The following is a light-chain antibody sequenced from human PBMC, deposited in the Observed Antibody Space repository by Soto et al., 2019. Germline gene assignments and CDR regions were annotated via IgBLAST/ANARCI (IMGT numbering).Light chain of an antibody. CDR2: EVN. V-gene: IGLV2-14*01. CDR3: CSFTTTSTHV. CDR1: SSDIGAYDY. Sequence: QSALTQPASLSGSPGQSITISCTGTSSDIGAYDYVSWFQQHPGKAPELMISEVNNRPSGVSNRFSGSKSGNTAYLTISGLQFEDEAEYFCCSFTTTSTHVFGTGTKVTVL. J-gene: IGLJ1*01.